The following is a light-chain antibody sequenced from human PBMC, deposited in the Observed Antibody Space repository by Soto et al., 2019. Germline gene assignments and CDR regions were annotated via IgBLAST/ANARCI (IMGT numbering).Light chain of an antibody. CDR1: QSVSSN. V-gene: IGKV3-15*01. J-gene: IGKJ5*01. CDR3: QQYKNWPRIT. CDR2: GAS. Sequence: EIVMTQSPATLSVSPGERATLSCRASQSVSSNLAWYQQKPGQAPRLLIYGASTRATGIPARFSGSGSGTEFTLTISSLQSEDFAFYYCQQYKNWPRITFGQGTRLEIK.